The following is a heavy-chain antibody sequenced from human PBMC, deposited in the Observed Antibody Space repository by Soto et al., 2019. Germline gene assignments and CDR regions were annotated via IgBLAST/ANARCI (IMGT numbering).Heavy chain of an antibody. Sequence: EVQLVESGGVVVQPGGSLRLSCAASGFTFDDYAMHWVRQAPGKGLEWVSLISWDGGSTYYADSVKGRFTISRDNSKNSLYLQMNSLRAEDTAVYYCSKDLIRGITMTTGWFDPWGQGTLVTVSS. CDR1: GFTFDDYA. CDR2: ISWDGGST. V-gene: IGHV3-43D*04. J-gene: IGHJ5*02. CDR3: SKDLIRGITMTTGWFDP. D-gene: IGHD3-22*01.